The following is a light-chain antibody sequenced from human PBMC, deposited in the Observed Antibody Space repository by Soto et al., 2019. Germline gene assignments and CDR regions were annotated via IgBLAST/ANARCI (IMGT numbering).Light chain of an antibody. J-gene: IGKJ4*01. CDR3: QQYGNLPLT. Sequence: EIVLTQSPGPLCLSPGERATLPCRASQSVNSNHIAWYQQKPGQSPRLLISDASNRATGIPARFSGSGSGTDYTLTISRLEPEDFAVYYCQQYGNLPLTFGGGTKVDIK. CDR1: QSVNSNH. V-gene: IGKV3-20*01. CDR2: DAS.